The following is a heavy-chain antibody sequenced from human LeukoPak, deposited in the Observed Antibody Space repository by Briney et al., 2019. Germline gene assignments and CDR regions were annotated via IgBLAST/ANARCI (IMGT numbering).Heavy chain of an antibody. CDR2: ITHTGFT. CDR1: GGSFSDYY. V-gene: IGHV4-34*01. CDR3: ATRYIYSNYVDY. D-gene: IGHD4-11*01. Sequence: PSETLSLTCAVYGGSFSDYYWSWIRQPPGKGLEWIGEITHTGFTNYNPSLESRVIISVDTYNNHFSLKARSVAAADTAVYYCATRYIYSNYVDYWGQGTLVTVS. J-gene: IGHJ4*02.